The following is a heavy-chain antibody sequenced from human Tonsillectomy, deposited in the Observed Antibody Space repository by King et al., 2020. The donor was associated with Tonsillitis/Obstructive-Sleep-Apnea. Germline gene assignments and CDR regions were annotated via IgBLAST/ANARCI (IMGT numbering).Heavy chain of an antibody. J-gene: IGHJ6*02. CDR3: ARSRGETYYDFWSGSDYGMDV. Sequence: QLVQSGGGVVQPGRSLGLSCAASGFTFSSYAMHWVRQAPGKGLEWVAVISYDGSNKYYADSVKGRFTISRDNSKNTLYLQMNSLRAEDTAVYYCARSRGETYYDFWSGSDYGMDVWGQGTTVTVSS. V-gene: IGHV3-30*04. D-gene: IGHD3-3*01. CDR1: GFTFSSYA. CDR2: ISYDGSNK.